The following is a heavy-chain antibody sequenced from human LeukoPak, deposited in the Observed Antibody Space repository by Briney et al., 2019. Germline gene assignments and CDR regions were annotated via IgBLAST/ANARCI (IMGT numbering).Heavy chain of an antibody. CDR1: GFTFSSYA. CDR3: ARDLNIVVVPAASSGYWFDP. D-gene: IGHD2-2*01. CDR2: ISYDGSNK. J-gene: IGHJ5*02. Sequence: PGGSLRLSCAASGFTFSSYAMHWVRQAPGKGLEWVAVISYDGSNKYYADSVKGRFTISRDNSKNTLYLQMNNLRAEDTAVYYCARDLNIVVVPAASSGYWFDPWGQGTLVTVSS. V-gene: IGHV3-30-3*01.